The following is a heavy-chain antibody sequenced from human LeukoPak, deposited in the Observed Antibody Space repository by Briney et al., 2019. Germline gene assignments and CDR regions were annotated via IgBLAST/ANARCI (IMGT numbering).Heavy chain of an antibody. J-gene: IGHJ5*02. CDR1: GGSIGSGDYY. V-gene: IGHV4-30-4*01. D-gene: IGHD3-22*01. Sequence: SETLSLTCTVSGGSIGSGDYYGSWIRQPPGKGLEWIAYMYYSGSTYYNPSLKSRDTMSADTSKNQLSLKLSSVTAADTAVYYCARPYYYDSRIDPWGQGILVTVSS. CDR3: ARPYYYDSRIDP. CDR2: MYYSGST.